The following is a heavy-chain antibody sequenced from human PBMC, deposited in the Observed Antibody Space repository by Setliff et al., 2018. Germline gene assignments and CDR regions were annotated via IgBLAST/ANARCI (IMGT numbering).Heavy chain of an antibody. CDR3: AHSTTFDLHHDY. J-gene: IGHJ4*02. CDR1: SGSISSDNYY. V-gene: IGHV4-39*01. CDR2: LSYNGNA. D-gene: IGHD3-9*01. Sequence: SETLSLTCTVSSGSISSDNYYWGWIRQPPGKGLEWIGTLSYNGNAYYTPSLKSRVTISRDTSSNQFSLKLFSVTAADTAVYYCAHSTTFDLHHDYWGQGALVTVSS.